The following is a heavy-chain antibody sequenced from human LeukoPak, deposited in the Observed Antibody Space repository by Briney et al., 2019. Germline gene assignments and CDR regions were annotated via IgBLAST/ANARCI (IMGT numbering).Heavy chain of an antibody. CDR1: GFTFSSYS. CDR2: ISSSSSYI. J-gene: IGHJ4*02. Sequence: GGSLRLSCAASGFTFSSYSMNWVRQAPGKGLEWVSSISSSSSYIYYADSVKGRFTISRDNAKDSLYLQMNSLRAEDTAVYYCAREYCSGGSCYGYDYWGQGTLVTVSS. V-gene: IGHV3-21*01. D-gene: IGHD2-15*01. CDR3: AREYCSGGSCYGYDY.